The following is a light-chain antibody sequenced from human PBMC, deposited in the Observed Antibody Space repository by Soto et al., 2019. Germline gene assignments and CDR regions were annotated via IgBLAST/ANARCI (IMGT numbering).Light chain of an antibody. CDR2: GAS. V-gene: IGKV3-20*01. J-gene: IGKJ1*01. CDR1: QSVSSSY. Sequence: EIVLTQSPGTMSLSPGERATISCRASQSVSSSYLAWYQQKPGQAPRLLIYGASSRATGIPDRFSGSGSGTDFTLTISRLEPEDFAAYYCQQHGSFPRTFGQGTTVEIK. CDR3: QQHGSFPRT.